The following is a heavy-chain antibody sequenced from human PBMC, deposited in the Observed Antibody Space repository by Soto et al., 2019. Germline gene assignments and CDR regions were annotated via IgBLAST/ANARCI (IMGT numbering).Heavy chain of an antibody. CDR3: ATDSRIAAGGVVMNWFDP. J-gene: IGHJ5*02. D-gene: IGHD6-13*01. Sequence: QGQLVQSGAGVNKPGAAVKVSCKVSGYTLTELSMHWVRQAPGKGLEWVGGCDPEDGKTIYAQKFQGRVTITEDTSTDTAYMELSSLRSEDTAVYYCATDSRIAAGGVVMNWFDPWGQGTLVTVS. CDR2: CDPEDGKT. CDR1: GYTLTELS. V-gene: IGHV1-24*01.